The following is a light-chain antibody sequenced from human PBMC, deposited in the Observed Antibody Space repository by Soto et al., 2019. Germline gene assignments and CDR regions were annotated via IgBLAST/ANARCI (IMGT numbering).Light chain of an antibody. CDR3: QQCYSSSLT. Sequence: DIQMTQSPSSLSASVGDRVTITCRASQSIRSDLNWYQQKPGKAPKLLIYAASILQSGVPSRFTGSGSGTDFTLTIRSLQPEDFATYYCQQCYSSSLTFGGGTKVEIK. CDR2: AAS. J-gene: IGKJ4*01. CDR1: QSIRSD. V-gene: IGKV1-39*01.